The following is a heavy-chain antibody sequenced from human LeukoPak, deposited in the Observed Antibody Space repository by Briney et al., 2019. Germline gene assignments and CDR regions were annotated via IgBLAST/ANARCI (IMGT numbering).Heavy chain of an antibody. D-gene: IGHD1-1*01. CDR3: ARKGTAQAFDI. V-gene: IGHV1-18*01. J-gene: IGHJ3*02. CDR2: ISAYNGDT. Sequence: ASVKGSCEASGYTFSSDGITWVRQAPGQGLEWMGWISAYNGDTDYAQKLQGRVTMTTDTSTSAGYMELRSLRSDDTAVYYCARKGTAQAFDIWGQGTMVTVSS. CDR1: GYTFSSDG.